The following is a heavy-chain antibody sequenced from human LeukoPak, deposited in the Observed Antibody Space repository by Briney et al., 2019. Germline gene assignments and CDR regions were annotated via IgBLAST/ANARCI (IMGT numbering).Heavy chain of an antibody. J-gene: IGHJ4*02. CDR3: ARGQVGITISGVRKYYFDS. Sequence: ASVKVSCKASGYTFTSYEINWVRQATGQGLEWMGWMNPNRGNTGYAQKFQGRVTMTRNMSISTAYMELSSLRSEDTAVYHCARGQVGITISGVRKYYFDSWGQGTLVIVST. CDR1: GYTFTSYE. CDR2: MNPNRGNT. V-gene: IGHV1-8*01. D-gene: IGHD3-3*01.